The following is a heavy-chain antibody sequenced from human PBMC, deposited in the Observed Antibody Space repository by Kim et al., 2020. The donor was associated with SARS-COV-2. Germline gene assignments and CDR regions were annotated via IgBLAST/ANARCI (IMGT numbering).Heavy chain of an antibody. J-gene: IGHJ4*02. V-gene: IGHV3-23*01. Sequence: YADSVKGRFTISRDNSKNTLYLQMNSLSAEDTATYYCTKSRDANGWNGDYWGQGTLVTVSS. D-gene: IGHD1-1*01. CDR3: TKSRDANGWNGDY.